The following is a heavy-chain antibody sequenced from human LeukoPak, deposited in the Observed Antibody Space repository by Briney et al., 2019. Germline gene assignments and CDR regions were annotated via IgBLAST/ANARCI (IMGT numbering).Heavy chain of an antibody. Sequence: GGSLRLSCVASGFTFGAYTMNWVRQAPGKGLEWLSSISSTSTYIHYADSVKGRFTISRDNSKNTLYLQMNSLRAEDTAVYYCARGALDYYGSDNPPVDYWGQGTLVTVSS. CDR3: ARGALDYYGSDNPPVDY. V-gene: IGHV3-21*01. J-gene: IGHJ4*02. CDR1: GFTFGAYT. D-gene: IGHD3-10*01. CDR2: ISSTSTYI.